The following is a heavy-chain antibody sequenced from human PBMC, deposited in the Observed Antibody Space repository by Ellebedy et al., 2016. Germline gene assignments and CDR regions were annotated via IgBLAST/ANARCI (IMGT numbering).Heavy chain of an antibody. V-gene: IGHV4-31*03. Sequence: SETLSLTCTVSGGSISSGGYYWSWIRQHPGKGLEWIGYIYYSGSTYYNPFLKSRVTISVDTSKNQFSLKLSSVTAADTAVYYCAGTRWRNWFDPWGQGTLVTVSS. D-gene: IGHD1-1*01. CDR2: IYYSGST. J-gene: IGHJ5*02. CDR1: GGSISSGGYY. CDR3: AGTRWRNWFDP.